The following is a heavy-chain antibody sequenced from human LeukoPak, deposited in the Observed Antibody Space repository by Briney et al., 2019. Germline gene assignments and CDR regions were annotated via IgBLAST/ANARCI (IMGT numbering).Heavy chain of an antibody. Sequence: GGTLRLSCAASGFTFSSYGMSWVRQAPGKGLEWVAVISYDGSNKYYADSVKGRFTISRDNSKNTLYLQMGSLRAEDMAVYYCARVLDGYNSFAIDYWGQGTLVTVSS. V-gene: IGHV3-30*03. CDR3: ARVLDGYNSFAIDY. J-gene: IGHJ4*02. CDR2: ISYDGSNK. D-gene: IGHD5-24*01. CDR1: GFTFSSYG.